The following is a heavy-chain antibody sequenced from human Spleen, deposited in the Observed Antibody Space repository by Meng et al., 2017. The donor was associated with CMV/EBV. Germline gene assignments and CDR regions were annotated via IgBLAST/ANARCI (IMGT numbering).Heavy chain of an antibody. D-gene: IGHD1-1*01. CDR3: SRDTTYYGMDV. J-gene: IGHJ6*02. Sequence: SETLSLTCTVSGYFISSGYYWGWIRQPPGKGLEWIGNIYHGGSTYSNPSLKSRATISVGTSKNQFSLKLTSVTAADTAVYYCSRDTTYYGMDVWGQGTTVTVSS. V-gene: IGHV4-38-2*02. CDR2: IYHGGST. CDR1: GYFISSGYY.